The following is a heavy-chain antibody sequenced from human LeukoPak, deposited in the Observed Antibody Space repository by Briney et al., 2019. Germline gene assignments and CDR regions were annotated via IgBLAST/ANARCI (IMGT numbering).Heavy chain of an antibody. CDR1: GYIFIAYY. CDR2: INPNSGGT. Sequence: ASVTVSFKASGYIFIAYYIHWLRQAPGQGLEWMGWINPNSGGTNYVQKFQGRVTMTRDTSISTAYTELNRLRSDDTAVYYFLKRMTTIHSGIDYGGQGTLVTV. J-gene: IGHJ4*02. D-gene: IGHD5-24*01. V-gene: IGHV1-2*02. CDR3: LKRMTTIHSGIDY.